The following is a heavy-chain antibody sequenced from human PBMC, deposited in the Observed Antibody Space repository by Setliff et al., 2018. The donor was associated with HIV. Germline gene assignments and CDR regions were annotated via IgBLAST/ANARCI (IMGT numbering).Heavy chain of an antibody. J-gene: IGHJ3*02. Sequence: SETLSLTCTVSGDSISTYCWIWIRQPPGKGLEWIGNIYTSGSTNYNPSLKSRVTISVDTSKNQFSLRLDSVTAADTAVYYCARRDYNFSGTFDIWGQGTMVTVSS. CDR3: ARRDYNFSGTFDI. CDR1: GDSISTYC. V-gene: IGHV4-4*09. CDR2: IYTSGST. D-gene: IGHD3-3*01.